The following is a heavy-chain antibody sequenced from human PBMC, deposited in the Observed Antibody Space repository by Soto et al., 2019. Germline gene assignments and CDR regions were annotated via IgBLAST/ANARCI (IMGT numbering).Heavy chain of an antibody. D-gene: IGHD3-10*01. CDR1: GFPFTSSA. CDR3: AAVSAPIPMVRGVLFDI. V-gene: IGHV1-58*01. J-gene: IGHJ3*02. CDR2: IVVGSGNT. Sequence: GXPVKVACKASGFPFTSSALQWVRQARGQRLEWIGWIVVGSGNTNYAQKFQERVTITRDMSTSTAYMELSSLRSEDTAVYYCAAVSAPIPMVRGVLFDISGQGTMVTVSS.